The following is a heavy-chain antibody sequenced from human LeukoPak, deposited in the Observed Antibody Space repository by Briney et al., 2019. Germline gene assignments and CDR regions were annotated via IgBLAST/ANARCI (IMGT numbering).Heavy chain of an antibody. J-gene: IGHJ6*03. CDR2: INHSGST. CDR3: ARIARSSIAAAGISYYYMDV. Sequence: SETLSLTCAVYGGSFSGYYWSWIRQPPGKELEWIGEINHSGSTNYNPSLKSRVTISVDTSKNQFSLKLSSVTAADTAVYYCARIARSSIAAAGISYYYMDVWGKGTTVTVSS. D-gene: IGHD6-13*01. CDR1: GGSFSGYY. V-gene: IGHV4-34*01.